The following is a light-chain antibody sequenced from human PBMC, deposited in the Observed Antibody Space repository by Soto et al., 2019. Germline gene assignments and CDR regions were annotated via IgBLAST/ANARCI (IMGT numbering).Light chain of an antibody. CDR3: QQRSNWPPRIT. Sequence: EILLTQGPTTLPESPGKRATLPCKTIQSVGSNLAWFQQKPGQAPRLLIYDASNRATGIPARFSGSGSGTDFTLTISSLEPEDFAVYYCQQRSNWPPRITFGQGTRLEIK. J-gene: IGKJ5*01. CDR2: DAS. CDR1: QSVGSN. V-gene: IGKV3-11*01.